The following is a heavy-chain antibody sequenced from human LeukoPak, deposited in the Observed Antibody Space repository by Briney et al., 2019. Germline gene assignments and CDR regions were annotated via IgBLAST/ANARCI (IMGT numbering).Heavy chain of an antibody. J-gene: IGHJ4*02. CDR2: IYYSGST. CDR3: ARHRRPHSSSWYYFDY. CDR1: GGSISSYY. V-gene: IGHV4-59*08. D-gene: IGHD6-13*01. Sequence: PSETLSLTCTVSGGSISSYYWSWIRKPPGKGLEWIGYIYYSGSTNYNPSLKSRVTILVDTSKNQFSLKLSSVTAADTAVYYCARHRRPHSSSWYYFDYWGQGTLVTVSS.